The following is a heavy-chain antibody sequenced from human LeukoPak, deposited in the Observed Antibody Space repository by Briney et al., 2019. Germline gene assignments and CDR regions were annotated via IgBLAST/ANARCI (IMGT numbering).Heavy chain of an antibody. CDR2: IYYSGST. CDR3: ARARFGDYPDY. V-gene: IGHV4-59*01. D-gene: IGHD3-10*01. CDR1: GGSISGYY. Sequence: SETLSLTCTVSGGSISGYYLIWIRQPPGKGLEWIGYIYYSGSTNYNPSLKSRGTISVDTSKDQFSLKLSSVTAAATAVYYCARARFGDYPDYWGQGTLVTVSS. J-gene: IGHJ4*02.